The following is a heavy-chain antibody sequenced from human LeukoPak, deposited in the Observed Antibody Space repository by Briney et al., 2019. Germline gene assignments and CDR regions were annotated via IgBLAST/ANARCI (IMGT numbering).Heavy chain of an antibody. CDR2: INHSGST. D-gene: IGHD2-2*01. V-gene: IGHV4-30-2*01. J-gene: IGHJ4*02. Sequence: PSQTLSLTCTVSGGSISSGGYYWSWIRQPPGKGLEWIGEINHSGSTNYNPSLKSRVTISVDTSKNQFSLKLSSVTAADTAVYYCARGAMNCSSTSCYVSHFDYWGQGTLVTVSS. CDR1: GGSISSGGYY. CDR3: ARGAMNCSSTSCYVSHFDY.